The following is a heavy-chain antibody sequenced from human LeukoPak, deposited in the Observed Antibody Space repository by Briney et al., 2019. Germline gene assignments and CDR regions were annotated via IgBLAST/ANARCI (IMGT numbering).Heavy chain of an antibody. CDR3: AKRNYGDIDY. CDR1: GFTFSSYG. CDR2: ISYDGSNK. J-gene: IGHJ4*02. Sequence: GGSLRLSCAASGFTFSSYGMHWVRQAPGKGLEWVAVISYDGSNKYYADSVKGRFTISRDDSKNTLYLQMNSLRAEDTAVYYCAKRNYGDIDYWGQGTLVTVSS. D-gene: IGHD4-17*01. V-gene: IGHV3-30*18.